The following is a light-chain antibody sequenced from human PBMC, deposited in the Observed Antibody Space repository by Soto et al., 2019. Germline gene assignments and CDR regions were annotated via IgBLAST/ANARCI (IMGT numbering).Light chain of an antibody. CDR3: QQYSKFPIT. J-gene: IGKJ1*01. Sequence: DIRLTQSPSSLAASVGDRVTITCQASQDISTSLNWYQHKPGKAPKLLIYDATYLETGVPSNFSGSGSGTGFTFTISSLQPEDFATYYCQQYSKFPITFGQGTKVDIK. V-gene: IGKV1-33*01. CDR2: DAT. CDR1: QDISTS.